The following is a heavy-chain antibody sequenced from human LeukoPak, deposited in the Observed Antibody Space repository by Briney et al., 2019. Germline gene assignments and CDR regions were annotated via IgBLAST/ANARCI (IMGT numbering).Heavy chain of an antibody. CDR1: GFTVGSNF. CDR3: ARGYIAAAGQKAFDI. CDR2: TYGGGST. Sequence: GGSLSLSCAASGFTVGSNFMSWVRQAPGKGLEWVSVTYGGGSTYYADSVKGRFTISRDTSKNMLYLQMNSLRAEDTAVYYCARGYIAAAGQKAFDIWGQGTMVTVSS. J-gene: IGHJ3*02. D-gene: IGHD6-13*01. V-gene: IGHV3-53*01.